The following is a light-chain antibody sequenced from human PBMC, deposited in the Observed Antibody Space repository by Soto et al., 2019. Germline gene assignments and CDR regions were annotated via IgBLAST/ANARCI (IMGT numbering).Light chain of an antibody. J-gene: IGLJ2*01. Sequence: QSVLTQPPSASGTPGQRVTISCSGSSSNIGSNLVNWYQQLPGRAPKLLIYSDNQRPSGVPDRFSGSKSGTSASLAISGLQSEDEAHYYCEAWDERMDGSVLFGGGTKVTVL. V-gene: IGLV1-44*01. CDR2: SDN. CDR1: SSNIGSNL. CDR3: EAWDERMDGSVL.